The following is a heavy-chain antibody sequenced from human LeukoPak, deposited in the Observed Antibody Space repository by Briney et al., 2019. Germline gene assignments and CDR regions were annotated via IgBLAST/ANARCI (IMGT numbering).Heavy chain of an antibody. J-gene: IGHJ4*02. D-gene: IGHD2-8*02. CDR3: ADIVPGARD. Sequence: GGSLRLSCVASGLTFTSSAMSWVRQAPGRGLEWVSAITGSGGRTYYADSVKGRFTISRDNAKNTLYLQMNSLRVEDTAVYYCADIVPGARDWGQGTLSPSPQ. V-gene: IGHV3-23*01. CDR1: GLTFTSSA. CDR2: ITGSGGRT.